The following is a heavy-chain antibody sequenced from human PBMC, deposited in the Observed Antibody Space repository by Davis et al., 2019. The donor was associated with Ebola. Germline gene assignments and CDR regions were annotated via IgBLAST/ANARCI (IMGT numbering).Heavy chain of an antibody. CDR3: ARGYSSGYYKFDY. CDR2: INPNSGGT. D-gene: IGHD3-22*01. V-gene: IGHV1-2*02. J-gene: IGHJ4*02. CDR1: GGTFSSYA. Sequence: ASVKVSCKASGGTFSSYAISWVRQAPGQGLEWMGWINPNSGGTNYAQKFQGRVTMTRDTSISTAYMELSRLRSDDTAVYYCARGYSSGYYKFDYWGQGTLVTVSS.